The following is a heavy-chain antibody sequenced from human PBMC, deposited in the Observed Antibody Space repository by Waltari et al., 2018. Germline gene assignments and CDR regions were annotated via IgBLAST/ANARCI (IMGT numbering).Heavy chain of an antibody. V-gene: IGHV1-3*01. CDR1: GYTLTKYS. CDR3: AKTQYDFWSAYFDY. D-gene: IGHD3-3*01. Sequence: QVYLVQSGAEVKKPGASVKVSCKASGYTLTKYSMHWVRQAPGQGLEWMGWIHGGNSNTKYAKKCQDRLTISKDTSATTVYMELSSLTSEDTAVYYCAKTQYDFWSAYFDYWGQGTLVTVSS. CDR2: IHGGNSNT. J-gene: IGHJ4*02.